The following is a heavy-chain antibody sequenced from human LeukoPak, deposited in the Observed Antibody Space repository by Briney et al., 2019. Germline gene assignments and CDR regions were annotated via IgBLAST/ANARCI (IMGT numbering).Heavy chain of an antibody. Sequence: SETLSLTFTVSGGSISSGGYYWSWIRQPPGKGLEWIGYIYHSGSTYYNPSLKSRVTISVDRSKNQFSLKLSSVTAADTAVYYCAREAHYYDSSGYCYYFDYWGQGTLVTVSS. J-gene: IGHJ4*02. D-gene: IGHD3-22*01. V-gene: IGHV4-30-2*01. CDR3: AREAHYYDSSGYCYYFDY. CDR2: IYHSGST. CDR1: GGSISSGGYY.